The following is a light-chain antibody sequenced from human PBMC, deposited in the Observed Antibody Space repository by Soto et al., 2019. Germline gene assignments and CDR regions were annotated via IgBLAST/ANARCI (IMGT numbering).Light chain of an antibody. CDR3: QQCYTRPQT. CDR2: DAS. Sequence: DIQLTQSPSSLSASVGDTVTITCRAGQTVNNYLDWYQHKPGEVPKLLIYDASSLQSGVPARFSATGSGTDFTLTIINLQPEDFGTYYCQQCYTRPQTFGQGTKLEIK. V-gene: IGKV1-39*01. J-gene: IGKJ2*01. CDR1: QTVNNY.